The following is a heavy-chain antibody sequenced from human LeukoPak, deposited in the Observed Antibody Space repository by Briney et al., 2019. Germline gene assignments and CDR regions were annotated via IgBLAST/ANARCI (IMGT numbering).Heavy chain of an antibody. J-gene: IGHJ4*02. CDR3: ARVPRGDRMMPIDH. Sequence: GRSLRLSCAASGFTFSSYGMHWVRQAPGKGLEWVAVIWYDGSNKYYADSVKGRFTISRDNSKNTLYLQMNSLRAEDTAVYYCARVPRGDRMMPIDHWGQGTLVTVSS. CDR1: GFTFSSYG. D-gene: IGHD2-21*02. V-gene: IGHV3-33*01. CDR2: IWYDGSNK.